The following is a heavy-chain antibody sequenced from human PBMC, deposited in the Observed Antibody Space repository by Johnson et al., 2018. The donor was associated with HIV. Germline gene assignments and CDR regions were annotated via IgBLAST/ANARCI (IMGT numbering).Heavy chain of an antibody. CDR1: GFTFSSYA. CDR2: IWYDGSNK. J-gene: IGHJ3*02. D-gene: IGHD5-24*01. CDR3: ARLRAEAQFDAFDI. Sequence: QVQLVESGGGVVQPGRSLRLSCAASGFTFSSYAMHWVRQAPGKGLEWVAVIWYDGSNKYYADSVKGRFTISRDNSENTLYLQMNSLRAEDTAVYYCARLRAEAQFDAFDIWGQGTMVTVSS. V-gene: IGHV3-33*01.